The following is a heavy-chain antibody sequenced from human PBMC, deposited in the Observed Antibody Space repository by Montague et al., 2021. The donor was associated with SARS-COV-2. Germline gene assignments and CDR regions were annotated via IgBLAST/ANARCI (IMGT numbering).Heavy chain of an antibody. J-gene: IGHJ3*01. V-gene: IGHV3-23*01. Sequence: SLRLSCAASGFTFSSYAMSWVRQAPGKGLEWVSSIIGSGGSSYFAASVKGRFTISRDNSKNTLYLQMDSLRVEDTAIYYCAKDLVLRAARPDALDVWGQGTGVTVSS. CDR3: AKDLVLRAARPDALDV. CDR2: IIGSGGSS. CDR1: GFTFSSYA. D-gene: IGHD6-6*01.